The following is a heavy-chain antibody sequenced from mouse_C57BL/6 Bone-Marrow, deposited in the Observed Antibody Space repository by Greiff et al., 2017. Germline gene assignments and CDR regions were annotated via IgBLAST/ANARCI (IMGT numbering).Heavy chain of an antibody. D-gene: IGHD2-3*01. CDR1: GYTFTSYW. Sequence: QVQLQQPGAELVKPGASVKLSCKASGYTFTSYWMHWVKQRPGPGLEWIGMIHPNSGSTNYNEKFKSKATLTVDKSSSTAYMQLSSLTSEDSAVYYCARQRWLLLYYFDYWGQGTTLTVSS. CDR3: ARQRWLLLYYFDY. V-gene: IGHV1-64*01. CDR2: IHPNSGST. J-gene: IGHJ2*01.